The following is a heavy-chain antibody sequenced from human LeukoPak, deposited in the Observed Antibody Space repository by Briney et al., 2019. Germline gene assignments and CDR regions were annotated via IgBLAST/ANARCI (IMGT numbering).Heavy chain of an antibody. V-gene: IGHV3-21*01. CDR3: ARDSAPHRVILDF. CDR1: GLSFSSFS. J-gene: IGHJ4*02. D-gene: IGHD1-14*01. Sequence: GESLRLSCGASGLSFSSFSMNWVRQAPGKGLEWVSSITGSGGWTSYAGSVKGRFTISRDNANNSLYLQMRSLTVEDTAVYFCARDSAPHRVILDFWGQGTLVTVSS. CDR2: ITGSGGWT.